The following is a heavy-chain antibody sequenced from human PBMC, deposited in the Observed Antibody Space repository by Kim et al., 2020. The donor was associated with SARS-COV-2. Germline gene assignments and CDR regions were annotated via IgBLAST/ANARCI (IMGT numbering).Heavy chain of an antibody. V-gene: IGHV3-11*04. Sequence: GGSLRLSCAASGFTXSDYYMSWIRQAPGKGLEWVSYISSSGSTIYYADSVKGRFTISRDNAKNSLYLQMNSLRAEDTAVYYCARERQWLVQGLSDYWGQGTLVTVSS. D-gene: IGHD6-19*01. CDR2: ISSSGSTI. CDR3: ARERQWLVQGLSDY. J-gene: IGHJ4*02. CDR1: GFTXSDYY.